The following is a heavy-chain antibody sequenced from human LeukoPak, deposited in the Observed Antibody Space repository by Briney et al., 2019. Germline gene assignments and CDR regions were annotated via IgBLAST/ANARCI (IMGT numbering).Heavy chain of an antibody. V-gene: IGHV3-48*02. Sequence: GSLRLSCAASGFTFSSYSMNWVRQAPGKGLEWVSYISSSSSTIYYADSVKGRFTISRVNAKNSLYLQMNSLRDEDTAVYYCARDQGGYYYDSSGLDIWGQGTMVTVSS. CDR2: ISSSSSTI. CDR3: ARDQGGYYYDSSGLDI. CDR1: GFTFSSYS. J-gene: IGHJ3*02. D-gene: IGHD3-22*01.